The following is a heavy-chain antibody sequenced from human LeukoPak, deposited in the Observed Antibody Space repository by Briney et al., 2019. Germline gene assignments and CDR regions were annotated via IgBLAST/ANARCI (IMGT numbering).Heavy chain of an antibody. J-gene: IGHJ6*02. CDR1: GFNLRTSW. CDR3: ARDPGYYYYGMDV. CDR2: INGAGSPI. Sequence: GRSLRLSSAVTGFNLRTSWIHWVPDTPGSGLEWVARINGAGSPITYADSVRRLFTIFRDNAKNTAYLQMNSLRAEDTALYYCARDPGYYYYGMDVWGQGTTVVVSS. V-gene: IGHV3-74*03.